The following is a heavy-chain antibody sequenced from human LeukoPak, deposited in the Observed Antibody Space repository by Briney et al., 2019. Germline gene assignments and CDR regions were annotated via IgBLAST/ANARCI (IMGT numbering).Heavy chain of an antibody. D-gene: IGHD2-21*01. CDR1: GFIVSSKY. Sequence: PGGSLRLSCAASGFIVSSKYMSWVRQAPGKGLEWVSVIYGGGSTYYADSVRGRFTISRDNSKNTLYLQMNSLRAEDTAVYYCAREGSYCGGDCYDYWGQGTLVTVSS. V-gene: IGHV3-53*01. CDR3: AREGSYCGGDCYDY. CDR2: IYGGGST. J-gene: IGHJ4*02.